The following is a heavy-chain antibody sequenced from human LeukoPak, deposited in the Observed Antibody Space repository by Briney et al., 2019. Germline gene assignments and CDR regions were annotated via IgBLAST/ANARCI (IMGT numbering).Heavy chain of an antibody. CDR1: GFTFSSYW. Sequence: GGSLRLSCAASGFTFSSYWMHWVRQAPGKGLVWVSRINSDGSSTSYADSVKGRFTISRDNAKNTLYLQMNSLGAEDTAVYYCARVSRVVVVAGRAFDIWGQGTMVTVSS. CDR2: INSDGSST. V-gene: IGHV3-74*01. J-gene: IGHJ3*02. CDR3: ARVSRVVVVAGRAFDI. D-gene: IGHD2-15*01.